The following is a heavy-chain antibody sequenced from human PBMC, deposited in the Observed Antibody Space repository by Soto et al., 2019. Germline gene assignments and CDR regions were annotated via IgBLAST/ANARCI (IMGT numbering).Heavy chain of an antibody. D-gene: IGHD5-18*01. CDR1: GGTFSSYA. CDR2: IIPIFGTA. V-gene: IGHV1-69*06. Sequence: ASVKVSCKASGGTFSSYAISWVRQAPGQGLEWMGGIIPIFGTANYAQKFQGRVTITADKSTSTAYMELSSLRSEDTAVYYCASIRGYSYGGPRVRLDGMDVWGQGTTVTVSS. J-gene: IGHJ6*02. CDR3: ASIRGYSYGGPRVRLDGMDV.